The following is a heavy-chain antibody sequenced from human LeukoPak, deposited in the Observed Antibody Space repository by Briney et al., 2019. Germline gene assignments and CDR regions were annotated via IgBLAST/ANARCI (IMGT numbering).Heavy chain of an antibody. CDR2: IIPIFGTA. Sequence: SVKVSCKASGGTFSSYAISWVRQAPGQGLEWMGGIIPIFGTANYAQKFQGRVTITAGESTSTAYMELSSLRSEDTAVYYCARAPVGAYGRPWSPFDYWGQGTLVTVSS. J-gene: IGHJ4*02. D-gene: IGHD1-26*01. CDR3: ARAPVGAYGRPWSPFDY. CDR1: GGTFSSYA. V-gene: IGHV1-69*13.